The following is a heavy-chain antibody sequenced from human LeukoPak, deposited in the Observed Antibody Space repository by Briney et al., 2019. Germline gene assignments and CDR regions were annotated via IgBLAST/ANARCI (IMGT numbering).Heavy chain of an antibody. D-gene: IGHD2-15*01. J-gene: IGHJ6*03. CDR2: ISSSSSTI. CDR3: AKDSGLRYMDV. Sequence: GGSLRPSCAASGFTFSSYSMNWVRQAPGKGLEWVSYISSSSSTIYYADSVKGRFTISRDNAKNSLYLQMNSLRAEDMALYYCAKDSGLRYMDVWGKGTTVTVSS. V-gene: IGHV3-48*04. CDR1: GFTFSSYS.